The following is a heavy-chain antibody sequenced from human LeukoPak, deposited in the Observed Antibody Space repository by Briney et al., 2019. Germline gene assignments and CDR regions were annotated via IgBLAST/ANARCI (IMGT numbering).Heavy chain of an antibody. V-gene: IGHV4-39*07. D-gene: IGHD5-18*01. CDR2: IYYSGST. CDR3: ARTTEGGYRYGYYYYYMDV. CDR1: GGSITGGGYY. J-gene: IGHJ6*03. Sequence: SETLSLTCTVSGGSITGGGYYWGWIRQPPGKGLEWIGSIYYSGSTYYNPSLKSRVTISVDSSKNQFSLKLTSVTAADTAVYYCARTTEGGYRYGYYYYYMDVWGKGTTVTVSS.